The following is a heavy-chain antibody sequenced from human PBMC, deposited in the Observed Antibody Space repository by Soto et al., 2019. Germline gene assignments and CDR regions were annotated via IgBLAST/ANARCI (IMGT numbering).Heavy chain of an antibody. J-gene: IGHJ4*02. CDR3: ANTPIAAAGTWEFDY. CDR2: ISGSGGSI. D-gene: IGHD6-13*01. Sequence: EVQLLESGGGLVQPGGSLRLSCAASGFTFSSYAMSWVRQAPGKGLEWVSAISGSGGSIYYADSVKGRFTISRDNSKNTLYLQMNSLRAEDTAVYYCANTPIAAAGTWEFDYWGQGTLVTVSS. CDR1: GFTFSSYA. V-gene: IGHV3-23*01.